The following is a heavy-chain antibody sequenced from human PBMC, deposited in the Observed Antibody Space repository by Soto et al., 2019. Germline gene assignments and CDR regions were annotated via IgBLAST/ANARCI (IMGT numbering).Heavy chain of an antibody. CDR1: GYTFTSYD. CDR3: ARGLYYDRSGSDDAFDI. V-gene: IGHV1-8*01. J-gene: IGHJ3*02. Sequence: QVHLVQSGAEVKKPGASVKVSCKASGYTFTSYDINWVRQATGQGLEWMGWMNPNSGNTGYTQKFQDRVTMAGNTAKSTADMELSSLRAEDTAVYYCARGLYYDRSGSDDAFDILGQGTMVTVSS. D-gene: IGHD3-22*01. CDR2: MNPNSGNT.